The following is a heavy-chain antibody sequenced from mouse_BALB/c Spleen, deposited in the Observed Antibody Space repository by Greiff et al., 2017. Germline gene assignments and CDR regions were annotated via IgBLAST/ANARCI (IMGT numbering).Heavy chain of an antibody. CDR2: ISSGSSTI. CDR1: GFTFSSFG. J-gene: IGHJ3*01. CDR3: ARGSDRFAY. V-gene: IGHV5-17*02. Sequence: DVQLVESGGGLVQPGGSRKLSCAASGFTFSSFGMHWVRQAPEKGLEWVAYISSGSSTIYYADTVKGRFTISRDNPKNTLFLQMTSLRSEDTAMYYCARGSDRFAYWGQGTLVTVSA.